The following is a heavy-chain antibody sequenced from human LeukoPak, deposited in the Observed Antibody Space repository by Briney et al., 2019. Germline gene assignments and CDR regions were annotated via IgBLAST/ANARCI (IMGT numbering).Heavy chain of an antibody. J-gene: IGHJ5*02. CDR2: IYHSGST. CDR1: GGSISSGGYS. CDR3: ARGVGELLCSS. Sequence: SPSQTLSLTCAVSGGSISSGGYSWSWIRQPPGKGLEWIGYIYHSGSTYYNPSLKSRVTISVDRSKNQFSLKLSSVTAADTAVYYCARGVGELLCSSWGQGTLVTVSS. D-gene: IGHD3-10*02. V-gene: IGHV4-30-2*01.